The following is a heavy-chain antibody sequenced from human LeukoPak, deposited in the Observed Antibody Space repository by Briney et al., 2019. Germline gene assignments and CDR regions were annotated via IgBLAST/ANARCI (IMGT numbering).Heavy chain of an antibody. J-gene: IGHJ4*02. CDR2: IYYSGST. CDR3: ARAGDITMVTPFDY. D-gene: IGHD5-18*01. CDR1: GGSISSGDYY. Sequence: SQTLSLTCTVSGGSISSGDYYWSWIRQPPGKGLEWIGYIYYSGSTYYNPSLKSRVTISVDTSKNQFSLKLSSVTAEDTAVYYRARAGDITMVTPFDYWGQGTLVTVSS. V-gene: IGHV4-30-4*01.